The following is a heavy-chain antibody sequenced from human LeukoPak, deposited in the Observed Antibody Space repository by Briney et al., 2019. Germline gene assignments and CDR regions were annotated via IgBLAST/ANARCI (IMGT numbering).Heavy chain of an antibody. Sequence: GGSLRLSCAASGFTLSNAYMSWGRQAPGEGLERGGGIKNKTNGGTTDYAAPVKGRFTISRDDSKNTLYLQMNSLKTEDTAVYYCTTTIVGVTTWFDPWGQGTLVTVSS. D-gene: IGHD1-26*01. V-gene: IGHV3-15*01. CDR3: TTTIVGVTTWFDP. CDR2: IKNKTNGGTT. CDR1: GFTLSNAY. J-gene: IGHJ5*02.